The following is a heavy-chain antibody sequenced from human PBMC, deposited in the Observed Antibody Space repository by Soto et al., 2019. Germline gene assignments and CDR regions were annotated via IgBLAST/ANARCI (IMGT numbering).Heavy chain of an antibody. Sequence: SLKLSCAASGFTFSIYGMHWVRQAPGKGLEWVAVISYDGSNKYYADSVKGRFTISRDNSKNTLYLQMNSLRAEDTAVYYCAKDKGYSGLAEIDYWGQGTLVTVSS. CDR1: GFTFSIYG. CDR2: ISYDGSNK. J-gene: IGHJ4*02. CDR3: AKDKGYSGLAEIDY. V-gene: IGHV3-30*18. D-gene: IGHD5-12*01.